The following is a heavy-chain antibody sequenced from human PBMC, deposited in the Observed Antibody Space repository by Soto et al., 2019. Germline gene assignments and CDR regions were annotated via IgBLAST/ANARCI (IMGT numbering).Heavy chain of an antibody. Sequence: VASVKFSCKASGYTFTSYGISWVRQAPGQGLEWMGWISAYNGNTNYAQKLQGRVTMTTDTSTSTAYMELRSLRSDDTAVYYCASGARPHYYYGMDVWGQGTTVTVSS. J-gene: IGHJ6*02. CDR2: ISAYNGNT. V-gene: IGHV1-18*01. CDR3: ASGARPHYYYGMDV. CDR1: GYTFTSYG. D-gene: IGHD6-6*01.